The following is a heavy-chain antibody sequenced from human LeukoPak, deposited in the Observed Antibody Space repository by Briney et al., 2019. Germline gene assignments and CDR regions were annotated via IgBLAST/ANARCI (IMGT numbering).Heavy chain of an antibody. CDR2: IKLDGSER. V-gene: IGHV3-7*03. J-gene: IGHJ4*02. CDR3: ALSRGSGGPFDF. CDR1: GFTVSSNY. D-gene: IGHD3-10*01. Sequence: GGSLRLSSAASGFTVSSNYMSWGRQAPGKGLEWVANIKLDGSERYYMDSVRGRFPISRDYSKNSLDLQMNSLRAEDTAVYYCALSRGSGGPFDFWGQGTLVTVSS.